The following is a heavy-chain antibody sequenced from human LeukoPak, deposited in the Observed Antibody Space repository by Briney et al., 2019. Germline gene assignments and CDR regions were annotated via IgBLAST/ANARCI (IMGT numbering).Heavy chain of an antibody. CDR1: GGSFSGYY. CDR2: IYTSGST. V-gene: IGHV4-59*10. CDR3: AINQAPESSDVEY. D-gene: IGHD3-3*01. J-gene: IGHJ1*01. Sequence: SETLSLTCAVYGGSFSGYYWSWIRQPAGKGLEWIGRIYTSGSTNYNPSLKSRVTISVDTSKNQFSLKLSSVTAADTAVYYCAINQAPESSDVEYWGQGSLVTVSS.